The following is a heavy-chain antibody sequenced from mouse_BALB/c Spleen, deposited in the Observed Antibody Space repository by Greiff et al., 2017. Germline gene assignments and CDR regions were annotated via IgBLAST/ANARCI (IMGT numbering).Heavy chain of an antibody. J-gene: IGHJ4*01. CDR3: ARHGAHRVAMDY. CDR1: GFTFSSYT. Sequence: DVKLVESGGGLVQPGGSLKLSCAASGFTFSSYTMSWVRQTPEKRLEWVAYISNGGGSTYYPDTVKGRFTISRDNAKNTLYLQMSSLKSEDTAMYYCARHGAHRVAMDYWGQGTSVTVSS. V-gene: IGHV5-12-2*01. CDR2: ISNGGGST. D-gene: IGHD1-3*01.